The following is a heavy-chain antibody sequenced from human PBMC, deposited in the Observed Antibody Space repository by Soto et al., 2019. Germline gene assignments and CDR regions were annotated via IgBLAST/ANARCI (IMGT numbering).Heavy chain of an antibody. CDR3: TTDSYITITGVRFDY. V-gene: IGHV1-69*13. J-gene: IGHJ4*01. CDR2: IIPIFGTA. Sequence: SVKVSCKASGGTFSSYAISWVRQAPGQGLEWMGGIIPIFGTANYAQKFQGRVTITADESTSTAYMELSSLKTEDTGVYYCTTDSYITITGVRFDYWGHGTLVTVSS. CDR1: GGTFSSYA. D-gene: IGHD3-10*01.